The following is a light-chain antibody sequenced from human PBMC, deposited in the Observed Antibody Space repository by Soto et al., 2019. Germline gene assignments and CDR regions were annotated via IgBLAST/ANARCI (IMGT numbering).Light chain of an antibody. V-gene: IGKV3-20*01. CDR1: QSVSSSY. CDR3: QQYGNSPQT. J-gene: IGKJ2*01. CDR2: GAS. Sequence: EIVLTQSPGTLSLSPGERATLSCRASQSVSSSYLAWYQQKPGQAPRLLIYGASSRATGIPDRFSGSGSGTEFTLTISRLEPEDFAVYFCQQYGNSPQTFGQGTKLEIK.